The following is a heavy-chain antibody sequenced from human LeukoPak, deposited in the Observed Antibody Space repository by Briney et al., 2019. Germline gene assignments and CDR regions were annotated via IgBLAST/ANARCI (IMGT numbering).Heavy chain of an antibody. Sequence: ASVKVSCKASGYTFTGYYMHWVRQAPGQGLEWMGWINPNSGGTNYAQKFQGRVTMTRDTSISTAYMELSRLRSDDTAVYYCARDGNIVVVPAAMVVGVWFDPWGQGTLVTVSS. CDR2: INPNSGGT. CDR1: GYTFTGYY. CDR3: ARDGNIVVVPAAMVVGVWFDP. J-gene: IGHJ5*02. V-gene: IGHV1-2*02. D-gene: IGHD2-2*01.